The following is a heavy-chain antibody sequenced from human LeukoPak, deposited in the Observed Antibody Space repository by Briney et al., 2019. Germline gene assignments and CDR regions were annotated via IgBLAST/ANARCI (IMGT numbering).Heavy chain of an antibody. Sequence: SVKVSCKASGGTFSSYAISWVRQAPGQGLEWMGGIIPIFGTANYAQKFQGRVTITADKSTSTAYMELSSLRSEDTAVYYCARGPRRNRSGSYYGTCDYSGQGTLVTVSS. V-gene: IGHV1-69*06. D-gene: IGHD3-10*01. CDR1: GGTFSSYA. CDR2: IIPIFGTA. J-gene: IGHJ4*02. CDR3: ARGPRRNRSGSYYGTCDY.